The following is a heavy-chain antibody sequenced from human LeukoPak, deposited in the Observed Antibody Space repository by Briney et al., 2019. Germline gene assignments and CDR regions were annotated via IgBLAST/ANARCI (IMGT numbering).Heavy chain of an antibody. CDR1: GFAYSGSS. V-gene: IGHV3-48*03. CDR3: ARELPPLEKYYFDY. CDR2: ISSSYRTI. J-gene: IGHJ4*02. Sequence: GGSLRLSCTASGFAYSGSSMHWVRQAPGKGLEWISYISSSYRTIYYADSVKGRFTVSRDNTKNSIYLQMDSLRVEDTAVYYCARELPPLEKYYFDYWGQGTLVTVSS. D-gene: IGHD3-3*01.